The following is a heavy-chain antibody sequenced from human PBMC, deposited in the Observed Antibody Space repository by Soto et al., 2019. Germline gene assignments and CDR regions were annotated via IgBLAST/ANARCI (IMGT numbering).Heavy chain of an antibody. CDR2: IIPIFGTA. CDR1: GGTFSSYA. J-gene: IGHJ6*02. V-gene: IGHV1-69*13. CDR3: ASPPRIAAAGTSHYYYGMDV. Sequence: SVKVSCKASGGTFSSYAISWVRQAPGQGLELMGGIIPIFGTANYAQKFQGRVTITADESTSTAYMELSSLRSEDTAVYYCASPPRIAAAGTSHYYYGMDVWGQGTTVTVSS. D-gene: IGHD6-13*01.